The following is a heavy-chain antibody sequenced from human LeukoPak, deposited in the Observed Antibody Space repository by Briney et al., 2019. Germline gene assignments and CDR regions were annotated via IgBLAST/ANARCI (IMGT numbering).Heavy chain of an antibody. CDR1: GFMFDGYA. Sequence: GGSLRLSCAASGFMFDGYAMSWVRQVPGEGLEWDSAINWSGESTYYADSVKGRFTISRDNAKNSLYLQINSLRAEDTAVYYCARDPPPPLDAFDIWGQGTMVTVSS. CDR2: INWSGEST. V-gene: IGHV3-20*04. CDR3: ARDPPPPLDAFDI. J-gene: IGHJ3*02.